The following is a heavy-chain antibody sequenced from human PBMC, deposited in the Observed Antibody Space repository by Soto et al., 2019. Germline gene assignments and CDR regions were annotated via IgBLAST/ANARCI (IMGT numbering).Heavy chain of an antibody. V-gene: IGHV4-39*01. CDR2: IYYSGST. J-gene: IGHJ5*01. D-gene: IGHD1-26*01. Sequence: PSETLSLTCTVSGGSISSSSYYWGWIRQPPGKGLEWIGSIYYSGSTYYNPSLKSRVTISVDTSKNQFSLKLSSVTAADTAVYYCVRLIGNSWLDSWGQGTLVTVS. CDR3: VRLIGNSWLDS. CDR1: GGSISSSSYY.